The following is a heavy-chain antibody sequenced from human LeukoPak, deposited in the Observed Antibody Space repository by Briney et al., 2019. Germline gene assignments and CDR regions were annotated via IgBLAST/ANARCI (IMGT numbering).Heavy chain of an antibody. Sequence: GESLKISCKGSGYSFSSHWIEWVRQIPGKVLGWVGIIYPGDSDTRYNPSFQGQVTISADKSISPAYLQWSSLKASDTAIYYCARHRSGNPYYGMDVWGQGTTVTVSS. D-gene: IGHD4-23*01. V-gene: IGHV5-51*01. J-gene: IGHJ6*02. CDR3: ARHRSGNPYYGMDV. CDR2: IYPGDSDT. CDR1: GYSFSSHW.